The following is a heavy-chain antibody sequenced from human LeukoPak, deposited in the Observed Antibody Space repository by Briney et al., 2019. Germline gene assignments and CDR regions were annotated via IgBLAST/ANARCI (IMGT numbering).Heavy chain of an antibody. CDR1: GYTFTGYY. Sequence: ASVKVSCKASGYTFTGYYMHRVRQAPGQGLEWLGWINPNSGGTNYAQKFQGRVTMTRDTSISTAYRELSRLRSDYTAVYYCARLGKGDYGNFVDRYAFDIWGQGTMVTVSS. D-gene: IGHD4-17*01. CDR2: INPNSGGT. CDR3: ARLGKGDYGNFVDRYAFDI. J-gene: IGHJ3*02. V-gene: IGHV1-2*02.